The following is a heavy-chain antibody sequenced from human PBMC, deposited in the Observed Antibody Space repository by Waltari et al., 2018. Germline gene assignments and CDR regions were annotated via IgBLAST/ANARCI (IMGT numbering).Heavy chain of an antibody. Sequence: QVQLVQSGAEVKKPGASVRVSCKASGYTFTSYDIHWVRQAPGQGLEWMGWMNPNSGNTGYAQKFQGRVTMTTNTSISTAYMELSSLRSEDTAVYYCARGPGCTSTVCPYYFDYWGQGSLVTVSS. J-gene: IGHJ4*02. D-gene: IGHD2-2*01. CDR1: GYTFTSYD. CDR2: MNPNSGNT. V-gene: IGHV1-8*02. CDR3: ARGPGCTSTVCPYYFDY.